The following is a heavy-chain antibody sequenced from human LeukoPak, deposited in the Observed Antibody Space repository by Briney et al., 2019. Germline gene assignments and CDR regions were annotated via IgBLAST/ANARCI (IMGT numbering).Heavy chain of an antibody. D-gene: IGHD3-10*01. Sequence: GGSLRLSCAASGFTFSTYWMSWVRQAPGKGLEWVANIKEDESEKYYVDSVKGRFTISRDNAQNSLNLQMNSLRPEDTAVYYCARVRTTGSYYGMDVWGQGTTVTVSS. J-gene: IGHJ6*02. CDR2: IKEDESEK. CDR1: GFTFSTYW. V-gene: IGHV3-7*01. CDR3: ARVRTTGSYYGMDV.